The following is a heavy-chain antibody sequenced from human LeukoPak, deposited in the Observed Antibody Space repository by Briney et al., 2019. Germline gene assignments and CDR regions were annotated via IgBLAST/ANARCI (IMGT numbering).Heavy chain of an antibody. D-gene: IGHD6-13*01. CDR2: IIPIFGTA. Sequence: SVKVSCKASGGIFSSYAISWVRQAPGQGLEWMGGIIPIFGTANYAQKFQGRVTITTDESTSTAYMELSSLRSEDTAVYYCATISAAAGITEYFQHWGQGTLVTVSS. J-gene: IGHJ1*01. CDR3: ATISAAAGITEYFQH. V-gene: IGHV1-69*05. CDR1: GGIFSSYA.